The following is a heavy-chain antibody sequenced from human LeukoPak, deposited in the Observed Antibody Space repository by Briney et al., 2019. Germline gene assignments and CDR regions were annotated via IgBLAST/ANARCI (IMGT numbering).Heavy chain of an antibody. V-gene: IGHV1-69-2*01. CDR1: VYIFTDYY. CDR2: VDPEDGET. J-gene: IGHJ4*02. CDR3: ATDYCTATSCKD. Sequence: ASVKISCKASVYIFTDYYIHWVQQAPGKGFEWMGRVDPEDGETIYAEKFQGRVTIIAETSTDTAYMELKSLRSEDTAVYYCATDYCTATSCKDWGQGTLVTVSS. D-gene: IGHD2-8*02.